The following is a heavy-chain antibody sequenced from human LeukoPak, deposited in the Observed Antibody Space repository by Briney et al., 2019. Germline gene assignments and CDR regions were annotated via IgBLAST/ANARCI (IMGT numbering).Heavy chain of an antibody. CDR1: GFTFSSYA. J-gene: IGHJ4*02. CDR3: ARILSVGAVFDY. V-gene: IGHV3-30-3*01. Sequence: GGSLRLSCVASGFTFSSYAMHWVRQAPGKGLEWVAVISYDGSNKYYADSVKGRFTISRDNSKNTLYLQMNSLRAEDTAVYYCARILSVGAVFDYWGQGTLVTVSS. D-gene: IGHD1-26*01. CDR2: ISYDGSNK.